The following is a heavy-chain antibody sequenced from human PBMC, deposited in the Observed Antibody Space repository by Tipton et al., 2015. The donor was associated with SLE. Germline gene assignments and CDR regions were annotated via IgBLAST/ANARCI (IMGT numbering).Heavy chain of an antibody. CDR3: ATSSWSGYSDY. V-gene: IGHV4-30-2*02. Sequence: TLSLTCAVSGGSISSGGYSWSWIRQPPGKGLEWIGYIYHSGSTYYNPSLKSRVTISVDRSKNQFSLKLSSVTAADTAVYYCATSSWSGYSDYWGQGTLVTVSS. CDR2: IYHSGST. CDR1: GGSISSGGYS. D-gene: IGHD3-3*01. J-gene: IGHJ4*02.